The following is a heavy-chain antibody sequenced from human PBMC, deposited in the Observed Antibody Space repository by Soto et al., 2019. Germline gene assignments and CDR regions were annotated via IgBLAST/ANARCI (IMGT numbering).Heavy chain of an antibody. CDR2: IIPLLGTG. V-gene: IGHV1-69*08. CDR3: ASEEGSHNVGTFHFYYMDV. J-gene: IGHJ6*03. D-gene: IGHD2-21*01. Sequence: QVQLVQSGPEVKKSGSSVKVSCKLSGGTFTSETISWGRQAPGQGLELMGRIIPLLGTGNYAQKFQGRITSTEDKSTNTCYMEVRSLTSEDTVVYFCASEEGSHNVGTFHFYYMDVWGNGTKVTFSS. CDR1: GGTFTSET.